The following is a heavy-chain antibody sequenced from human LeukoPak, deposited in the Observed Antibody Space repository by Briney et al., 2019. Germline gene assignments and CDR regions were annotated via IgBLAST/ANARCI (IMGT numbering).Heavy chain of an antibody. J-gene: IGHJ4*02. D-gene: IGHD3-9*01. CDR3: AKAYFDWLLFDY. V-gene: IGHV3-30*02. CDR1: GFTFSSYG. CDR2: IRYDGSNK. Sequence: PGGSLRLSCAASGFTFSSYGMHWVRQAPGKGLEWVAFIRYDGSNKYYADSVKGRFTISRDNSKNTLYLQMNSLRAEDTAVYYCAKAYFDWLLFDYWGQGTLVTVSS.